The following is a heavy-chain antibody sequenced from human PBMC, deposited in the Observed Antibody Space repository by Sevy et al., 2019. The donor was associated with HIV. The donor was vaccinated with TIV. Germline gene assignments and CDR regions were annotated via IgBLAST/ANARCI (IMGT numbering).Heavy chain of an antibody. CDR2: IRSKAYGGTT. Sequence: GGCLRLSCTASGFTFGDYAMSWFRQAPGKGLEWVGFIRSKAYGGTTEYAASVKGRFTISRDDSKSIAYLQMNSLKTEDTAVYYCTRGGGHSYRGGDCYPDYWGQGTLVTVSS. CDR3: TRGGGHSYRGGDCYPDY. D-gene: IGHD2-21*02. V-gene: IGHV3-49*03. J-gene: IGHJ4*02. CDR1: GFTFGDYA.